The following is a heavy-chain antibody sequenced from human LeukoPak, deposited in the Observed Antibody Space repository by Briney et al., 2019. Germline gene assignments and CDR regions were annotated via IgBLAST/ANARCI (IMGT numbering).Heavy chain of an antibody. J-gene: IGHJ4*02. CDR1: EFTFSSYT. CDR2: ISSSSSYI. V-gene: IGHV3-21*01. CDR3: ARGRGTYPQYFEY. D-gene: IGHD1-26*01. Sequence: GGSLRLSCADSEFTFSSYTMNWVRQAPGKGLEWVSSISSSSSYIYYADSVKGRFAISRDNAKNSLYLQMSSLRADDTAVYYCARGRGTYPQYFEYWGQGTLVTVSS.